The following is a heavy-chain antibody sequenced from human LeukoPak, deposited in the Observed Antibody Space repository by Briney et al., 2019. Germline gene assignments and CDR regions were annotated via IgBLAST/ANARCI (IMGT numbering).Heavy chain of an antibody. J-gene: IGHJ4*02. CDR1: GGSIRSYH. D-gene: IGHD2-21*02. Sequence: SETLSLTCTVSGGSIRSYHWSWIRQPPGKRLEWIGYIYDGGSTNYNPSLKSRVTISIDTSKNQFSLKLSSVTAADTAVYYCAREAYCGGDCYSGFDYWGQGTLVTVSS. CDR3: AREAYCGGDCYSGFDY. CDR2: IYDGGST. V-gene: IGHV4-59*01.